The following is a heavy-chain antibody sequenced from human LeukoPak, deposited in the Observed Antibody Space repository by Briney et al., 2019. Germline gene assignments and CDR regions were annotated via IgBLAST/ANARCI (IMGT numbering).Heavy chain of an antibody. V-gene: IGHV1-18*01. CDR1: GYTFSSYA. J-gene: IGHJ6*02. CDR3: ARDSVEFWTPEGNYGMDV. Sequence: ASVKVSCKASGYTFSSYAMNWVRQAPGRGLEWMGWISAYNGNTNYAQKLQGRVTMTTDTSTSTAYMELRSLRSDDTAVYYCARDSVEFWTPEGNYGMDVWGQGTTVTVSS. CDR2: ISAYNGNT. D-gene: IGHD3/OR15-3a*01.